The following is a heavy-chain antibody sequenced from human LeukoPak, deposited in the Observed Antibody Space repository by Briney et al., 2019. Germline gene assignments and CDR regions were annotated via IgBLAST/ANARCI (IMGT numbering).Heavy chain of an antibody. CDR1: GFTFSSYA. CDR2: ISGSGGST. Sequence: PGGSLRLSCAASGFTFSSYAMSWVRQAPGKGLEWVSAISGSGGSTCYADSVKGRFTISRDNSKNTLYLQMNSLRAEDTAVYYCAKDPAYYYDSSGLFDYWGQGTLVTVSS. J-gene: IGHJ4*02. CDR3: AKDPAYYYDSSGLFDY. D-gene: IGHD3-22*01. V-gene: IGHV3-23*01.